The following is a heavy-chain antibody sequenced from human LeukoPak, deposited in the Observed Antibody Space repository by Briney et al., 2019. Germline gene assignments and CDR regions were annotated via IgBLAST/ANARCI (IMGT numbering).Heavy chain of an antibody. V-gene: IGHV1-69*13. D-gene: IGHD1-1*01. CDR2: IIPIFDTA. CDR3: ARDLGLQLERRYYYYYYGMDV. Sequence: GASVKVSCKASGGTFSSYAISWVRQAPGQGLEWMGGIIPIFDTANYAQKFQGRVTITADESTSTAYMELSSLRSEDTAVYYCARDLGLQLERRYYYYYYGMDVWGQGTTVTVSS. CDR1: GGTFSSYA. J-gene: IGHJ6*02.